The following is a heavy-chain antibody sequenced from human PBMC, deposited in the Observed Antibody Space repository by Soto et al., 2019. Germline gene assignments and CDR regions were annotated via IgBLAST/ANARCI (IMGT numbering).Heavy chain of an antibody. D-gene: IGHD1-26*01. CDR1: GFTFNTHW. V-gene: IGHV3-74*01. J-gene: IGHJ4*02. CDR3: ARGGAMGVDY. CDR2: IYFDGITT. Sequence: GSLRPSCTASGFTFNTHWMHWVRQAPGKGLVWVSRIYFDGITTNYADSVKGRLTVSRDNAKNTVYLHVNTLRDEDTAVYYCARGGAMGVDYWGQGTLVTVSS.